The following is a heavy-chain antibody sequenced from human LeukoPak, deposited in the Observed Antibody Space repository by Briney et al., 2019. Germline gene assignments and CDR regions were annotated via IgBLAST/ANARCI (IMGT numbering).Heavy chain of an antibody. V-gene: IGHV4-34*01. D-gene: IGHD3-3*01. J-gene: IGHJ4*02. Sequence: SETLSLTCAVYGGSFSGYYWSWIRQPPGKGLEWIGEINHSGSTNYNPSLKSRVTISVDTSKNQFSLKLSSVTAADTAVYYCARGVYYDFWSGYYRGGIAMVYFDYWGQGTLVTVSS. CDR3: ARGVYYDFWSGYYRGGIAMVYFDY. CDR1: GGSFSGYY. CDR2: INHSGST.